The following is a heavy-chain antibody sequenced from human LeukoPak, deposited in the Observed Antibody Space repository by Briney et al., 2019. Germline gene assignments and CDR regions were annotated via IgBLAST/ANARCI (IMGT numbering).Heavy chain of an antibody. CDR3: ARIRDYYDSSGTGYYFDY. J-gene: IGHJ4*02. CDR2: IYHSGST. D-gene: IGHD3-22*01. V-gene: IGHV4-4*02. Sequence: NTSGTLSLTCAVSGGSISSSNWWSWVRQPPGKGLEWIGEIYHSGSTNYNPSLKSRVTISVDKSKNQFSLKLSSVTAADTAVYYCARIRDYYDSSGTGYYFDYWGQGTLVTVSS. CDR1: GGSISSSNW.